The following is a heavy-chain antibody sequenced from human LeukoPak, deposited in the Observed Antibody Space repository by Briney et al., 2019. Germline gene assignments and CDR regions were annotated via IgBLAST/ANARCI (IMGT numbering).Heavy chain of an antibody. D-gene: IGHD1-1*01. CDR2: FYYGGST. Sequence: SETLSLTCTVSGGSIISSNDCWDWIRQPPGRGLEWIASFYYGGSTYYNPSLKSRVTISADTSKNQVSLKLRSVTAAGTALYYCTRRRAGRLYNWFDPWGQGTLVTVSS. CDR1: GGSIISSNDC. J-gene: IGHJ5*02. V-gene: IGHV4-39*01. CDR3: TRRRAGRLYNWFDP.